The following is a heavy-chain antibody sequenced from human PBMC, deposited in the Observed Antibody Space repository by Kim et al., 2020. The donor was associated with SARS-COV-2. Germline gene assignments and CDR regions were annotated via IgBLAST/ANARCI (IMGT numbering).Heavy chain of an antibody. CDR2: MNPNSGNT. Sequence: ASVKVSCKASGYTFTSYDINWVRQATGQGLEWMGWMNPNSGNTGYAQKFQGRVTMTRNTSISTAYMELSSLGSEDTAVYYCARAVWFRELLPRYYFDYWGQGTLVTVSS. J-gene: IGHJ4*02. V-gene: IGHV1-8*01. CDR1: GYTFTSYD. CDR3: ARAVWFRELLPRYYFDY. D-gene: IGHD3-10*01.